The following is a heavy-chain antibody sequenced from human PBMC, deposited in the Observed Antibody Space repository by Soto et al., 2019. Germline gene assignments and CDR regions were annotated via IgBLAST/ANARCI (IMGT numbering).Heavy chain of an antibody. Sequence: QVQLQQWGAGLLKPSETLSLTCAVYGGSFSGYYWSWIRQPPGKGLEWIGEINHSGSTNYNPSLTRRVTISVDTSKNQFSLKLSSVTAADTAVYYCARKMTTDDYWYFDLWGRGTLVTVSS. CDR1: GGSFSGYY. CDR3: ARKMTTDDYWYFDL. V-gene: IGHV4-34*01. J-gene: IGHJ2*01. D-gene: IGHD4-17*01. CDR2: INHSGST.